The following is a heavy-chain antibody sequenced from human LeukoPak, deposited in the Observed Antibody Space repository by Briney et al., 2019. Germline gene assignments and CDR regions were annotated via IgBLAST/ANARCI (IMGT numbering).Heavy chain of an antibody. J-gene: IGHJ4*02. CDR1: GFTFSSYS. D-gene: IGHD3-22*01. Sequence: GGSLRLSCAASGFTFSSYSMNWVRQAPGKGLEWVSSISSSSSYIYYADSVKGRFTISRDNAKNSLYLQMNSLRAEDTAVYYCARGISGYLPFDYWGQRTLVTVSS. CDR3: ARGISGYLPFDY. V-gene: IGHV3-21*01. CDR2: ISSSSSYI.